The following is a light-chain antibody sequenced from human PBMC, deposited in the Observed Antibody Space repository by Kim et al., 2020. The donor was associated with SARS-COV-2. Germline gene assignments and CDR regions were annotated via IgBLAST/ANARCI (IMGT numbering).Light chain of an antibody. CDR3: QSTDRNAYVV. J-gene: IGLJ2*01. Sequence: SYELTQPPSVSVSPGQTARITCSGDVLPNHYASWYQQKPGQAPVLVIYKDNERPSGIPERFSGSTSGTTVTLTISGVQAEDEADYYCQSTDRNAYVVFGGGTQLTVL. V-gene: IGLV3-25*03. CDR2: KDN. CDR1: VLPNHY.